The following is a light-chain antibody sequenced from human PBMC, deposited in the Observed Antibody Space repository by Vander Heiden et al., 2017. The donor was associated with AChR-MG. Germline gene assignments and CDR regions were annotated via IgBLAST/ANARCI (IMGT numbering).Light chain of an antibody. J-gene: IGKJ1*01. Sequence: AIQMTQSPTSLSASVGDRVTFTCRASQAIRNELGWYQHKLGQAPRVLVYNASALQSGVPARFSGSGSGTDFSFTITSLQAEDSATYYCHQDYNYPLTFGQGTKLEIK. CDR2: NAS. CDR3: HQDYNYPLT. V-gene: IGKV1-6*01. CDR1: QAIRNE.